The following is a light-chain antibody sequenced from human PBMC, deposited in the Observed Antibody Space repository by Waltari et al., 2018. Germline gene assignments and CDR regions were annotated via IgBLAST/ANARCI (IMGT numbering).Light chain of an antibody. J-gene: IGKJ1*01. CDR1: QKISSY. Sequence: DIEMTQSQSSLSASVEDRVTITCRASQKISSYLNWYQQKPGTAPRLLIYDASRLQSGVPSRFSGSGSGTDFTLTISSLQPEDFGTYYCQQTYTTPRTFGQGTKVETK. CDR2: DAS. CDR3: QQTYTTPRT. V-gene: IGKV1-39*01.